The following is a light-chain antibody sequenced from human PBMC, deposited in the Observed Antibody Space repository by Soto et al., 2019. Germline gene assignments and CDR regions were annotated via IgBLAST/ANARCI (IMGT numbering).Light chain of an antibody. CDR3: QQYNRYPYT. V-gene: IGKV1-39*01. J-gene: IGKJ2*01. CDR1: QSITNY. CDR2: AIS. Sequence: DIQMTQSPSSLSASVGDRVTITCRASQSITNYLNWYQQKPGKAPKLLMYAISTLQSGVPSRFGGSGSGTEFTLTISSLQPDDFATYYCQQYNRYPYTFGQGTK.